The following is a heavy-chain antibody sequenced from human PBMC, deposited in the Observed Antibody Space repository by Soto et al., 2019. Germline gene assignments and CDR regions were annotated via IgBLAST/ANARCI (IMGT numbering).Heavy chain of an antibody. CDR2: MQSGGTT. V-gene: IGHV3-66*01. D-gene: IGHD2-15*01. Sequence: EVQLVESGGGLVQPGGSLRLSCAASGFTVSSKYMSWVRQAPGKGLEWVSLMQSGGTTYYADSVKGRFTISRDSSKNMLHLQMDRPRAEDTAVYYCARDDILCSGVSCYGVTMDVWGQATTVTVSS. J-gene: IGHJ6*02. CDR1: GFTVSSKY. CDR3: ARDDILCSGVSCYGVTMDV.